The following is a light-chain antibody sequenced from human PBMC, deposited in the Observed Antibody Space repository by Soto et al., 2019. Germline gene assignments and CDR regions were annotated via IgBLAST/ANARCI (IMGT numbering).Light chain of an antibody. CDR1: QSVLYSSNNKNY. CDR3: QQHYSTPLS. Sequence: DIVMTQSPDSLAVSLGERATINCKSSQSVLYSSNNKNYLAWYQQKPGQPHKLLIYWASTRESGVPDRFGGSGSGTDFTLTISSLQAEDVAVYYCQQHYSTPLSFGGGTKVEIK. V-gene: IGKV4-1*01. CDR2: WAS. J-gene: IGKJ4*01.